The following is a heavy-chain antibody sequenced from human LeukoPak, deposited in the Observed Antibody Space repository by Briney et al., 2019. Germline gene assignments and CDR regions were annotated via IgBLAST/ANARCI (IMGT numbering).Heavy chain of an antibody. J-gene: IGHJ4*02. CDR1: GFTFSSYG. V-gene: IGHV3-30*02. Sequence: GGSLRLSCAASGFTFSSYGMHWVRQAPGKGLEWVAFIRYDGSNKYYADSVKGRFTISRDNSKNTLYLQMNSLRAEDTAVYYCARKVEYSSSSIFDYWGQGTLVTVSS. D-gene: IGHD6-6*01. CDR3: ARKVEYSSSSIFDY. CDR2: IRYDGSNK.